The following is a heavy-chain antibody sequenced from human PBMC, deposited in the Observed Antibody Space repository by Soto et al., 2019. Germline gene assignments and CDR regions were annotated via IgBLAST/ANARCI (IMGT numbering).Heavy chain of an antibody. D-gene: IGHD4-17*01. CDR3: AKDRDYGDYPNDFDY. V-gene: IGHV3-23*01. CDR1: GFTFSSYA. CDR2: ISGSGGST. Sequence: EVQLLESGGGLVQPGGSLRLSCAASGFTFSSYAMSWVRQAPGKGLEWVSAISGSGGSTYYADSVKGRFTISRDNSKNTLYLQMNSLRAEDTAVYYCAKDRDYGDYPNDFDYWAREPWSPSPQ. J-gene: IGHJ4*02.